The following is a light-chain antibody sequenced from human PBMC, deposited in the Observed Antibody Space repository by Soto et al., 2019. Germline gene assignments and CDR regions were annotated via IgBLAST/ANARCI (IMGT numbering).Light chain of an antibody. CDR2: NTK. Sequence: QAVVTQESSFSVSPGKTVTLTCGLSSGSVSPSDYPSWYQQTPGQAPRTLIYNTKTRSSGVPDRFSGSILGNKAALTITGAQADDEADYYCVLYMGSGISVFGGGTKLTVL. V-gene: IGLV8-61*01. CDR3: VLYMGSGISV. J-gene: IGLJ3*02. CDR1: SGSVSPSDY.